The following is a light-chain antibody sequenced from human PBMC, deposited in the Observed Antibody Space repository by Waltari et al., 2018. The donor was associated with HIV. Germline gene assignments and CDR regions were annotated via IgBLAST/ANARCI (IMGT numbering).Light chain of an antibody. J-gene: IGKJ4*01. CDR1: QNIGKT. Sequence: DIQMTQSPSSVSVAVGAAASINSRASQNIGKTLAWYQLKSNKAPRLLIYEASRLDDGVPALFSGSGSKSNFSLDITNLQSEDHGIYICQQAKTFPHTFAGGTRVE. V-gene: IGKV1-12*01. CDR3: QQAKTFPHT. CDR2: EAS.